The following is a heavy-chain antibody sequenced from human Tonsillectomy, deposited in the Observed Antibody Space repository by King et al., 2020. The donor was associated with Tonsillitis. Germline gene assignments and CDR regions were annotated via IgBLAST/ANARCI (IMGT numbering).Heavy chain of an antibody. D-gene: IGHD1-26*01. V-gene: IGHV3-23*04. CDR1: AFTFSSFG. Sequence: VQLVESGGGLVQPGGSLRLSCAASAFTFSSFGMGWVRQAPGKGLEWVSVISDSGSITSYADSVKGRFTISRDNSKNTLYLQMNSLRAEDTAVYYCAKDHYSGSYQYDFDYWGQGTLVTVSS. CDR2: ISDSGSIT. CDR3: AKDHYSGSYQYDFDY. J-gene: IGHJ4*02.